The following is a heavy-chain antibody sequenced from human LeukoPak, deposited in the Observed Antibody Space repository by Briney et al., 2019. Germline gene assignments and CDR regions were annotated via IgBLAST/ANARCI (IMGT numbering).Heavy chain of an antibody. CDR3: ARDDGDIVVVPAAIVDYYYGMDV. V-gene: IGHV1-18*01. J-gene: IGHJ6*02. CDR2: ISAYNGNT. D-gene: IGHD2-2*02. Sequence: ASVTVSCTASGYTFTSYGISWVRQAPGQGLEWMGWISAYNGNTNYAQKLQGRVTMTTDTSTSTAYMELRSLRSDDTAVYYCARDDGDIVVVPAAIVDYYYGMDVWGQGTTVTVSS. CDR1: GYTFTSYG.